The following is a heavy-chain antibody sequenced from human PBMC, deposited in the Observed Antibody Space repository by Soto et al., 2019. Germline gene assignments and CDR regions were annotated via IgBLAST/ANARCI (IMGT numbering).Heavy chain of an antibody. D-gene: IGHD4-17*01. Sequence: PGGSLRLSCAASGFTFSSYDMHWVRQVTGKGLEWVSAIGTIGDTYYAGSVKGRFTISRENAKNSLYLQMDSLGAGDTAVYYCAREMTYNHGGASYGIDYWGQGLLVT. CDR2: IGTIGDT. CDR3: AREMTYNHGGASYGIDY. CDR1: GFTFSSYD. V-gene: IGHV3-13*01. J-gene: IGHJ4*01.